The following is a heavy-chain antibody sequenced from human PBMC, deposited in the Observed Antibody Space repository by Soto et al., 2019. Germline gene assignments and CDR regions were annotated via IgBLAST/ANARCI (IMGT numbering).Heavy chain of an antibody. D-gene: IGHD3-9*01. J-gene: IGHJ4*02. CDR2: INHSGST. Sequence: SETLSLTCTVSGASISSISNHCCSWIRQPPGKGLEWIGEINHSGSTNYNPSLKSRVTISVDTSKNQFSLKLSSVTAADTAVYYCARGYLRYFDWWKPIDYWGQGTLVTVSS. CDR1: GASISSISNHC. CDR3: ARGYLRYFDWWKPIDY. V-gene: IGHV4-34*01.